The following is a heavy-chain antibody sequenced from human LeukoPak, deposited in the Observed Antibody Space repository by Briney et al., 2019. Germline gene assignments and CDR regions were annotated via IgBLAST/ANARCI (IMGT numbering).Heavy chain of an antibody. CDR3: ARDLTDYYDSSGYFAY. D-gene: IGHD3-22*01. CDR2: IYHSGST. Sequence: PSETLSLTCTVSGGSISSGGYYWSWIRQPPGKGLEWIGYIYHSGSTYYNPSLKSRVTISVDRSKNQFSLKLSSVTAADTAVYYCARDLTDYYDSSGYFAYWGQGTLVTVSS. CDR1: GGSISSGGYY. J-gene: IGHJ4*02. V-gene: IGHV4-30-2*01.